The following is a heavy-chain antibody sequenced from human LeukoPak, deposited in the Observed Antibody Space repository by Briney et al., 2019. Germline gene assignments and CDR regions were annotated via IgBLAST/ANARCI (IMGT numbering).Heavy chain of an antibody. CDR2: ISGSGGNT. J-gene: IGHJ5*01. D-gene: IGHD5-12*01. CDR1: VFTFRSSA. V-gene: IGHV3-23*01. CDR3: AKDFAIVATPLYIIS. Sequence: GGSLGLSCAASVFTFRSSAMMGVRQAPGRGLEGGSVISGSGGNTKYADSVQGRFTISRDTSKNTLFLEMNSLRAEDTAFYYCAKDFAIVATPLYIISWGQGTMVTVSS.